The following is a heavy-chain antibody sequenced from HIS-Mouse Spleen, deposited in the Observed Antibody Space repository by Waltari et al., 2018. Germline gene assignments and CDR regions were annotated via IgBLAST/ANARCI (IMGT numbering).Heavy chain of an antibody. J-gene: IGHJ4*02. CDR3: ARDCRPGSSGPNPFDY. V-gene: IGHV1-2*02. CDR1: GYTFTGYY. Sequence: QVQLVQSGAEVKKPGASVKVSCKASGYTFTGYYMHWVRQAPGQGLEWMGWINPNSGGTNYAQKFQGRVTMTRDTSISTAYMELSRLRSDDTAVYYCARDCRPGSSGPNPFDYWGQGTLVTVSS. D-gene: IGHD6-19*01. CDR2: INPNSGGT.